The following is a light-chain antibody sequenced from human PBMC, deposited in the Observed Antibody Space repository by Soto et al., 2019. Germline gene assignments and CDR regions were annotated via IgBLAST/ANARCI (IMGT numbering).Light chain of an antibody. CDR2: EFS. V-gene: IGLV2-14*01. CDR3: SSFTSSRTLEV. Sequence: QSVLTQPASVSGSPGQSITISCTGTSSDVGGYNYVSWYQHHPGKAPKLMIYEFSNRPSGVSNRFSGSKSGNTASLTISGLQAEDEADYYCSSFTSSRTLEVFGGGTKLAVL. J-gene: IGLJ3*02. CDR1: SSDVGGYNY.